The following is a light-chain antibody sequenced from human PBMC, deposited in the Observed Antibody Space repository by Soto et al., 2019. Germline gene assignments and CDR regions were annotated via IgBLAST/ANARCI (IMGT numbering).Light chain of an antibody. CDR1: SSDVGGYNY. CDR3: SSYTSSSTRV. Sequence: QCVLTQPASVSGSPGQSIAISCTGTSSDVGGYNYVSWYQQHPGKAPKLMIYDVSNRPSGVSNRFSGSKSGNTASLSISGLQAEDEADYSCSSYTSSSTRVFGTGTKATVL. V-gene: IGLV2-14*01. J-gene: IGLJ1*01. CDR2: DVS.